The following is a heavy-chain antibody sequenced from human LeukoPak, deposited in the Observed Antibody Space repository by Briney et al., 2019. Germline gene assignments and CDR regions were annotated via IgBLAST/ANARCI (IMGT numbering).Heavy chain of an antibody. CDR2: ISSVGTTV. CDR3: ARDRGFGEPDY. J-gene: IGHJ4*02. D-gene: IGHD3-10*01. Sequence: SGGPLRLSCAASGFTFRSCELHWVRQAPAKGLEGVSYISSVGTTVYYADFVKGRFTISRDNAKNSLHLQLNSLRVEDTAVYYCARDRGFGEPDYWGQGTLVTVSS. V-gene: IGHV3-48*03. CDR1: GFTFRSCE.